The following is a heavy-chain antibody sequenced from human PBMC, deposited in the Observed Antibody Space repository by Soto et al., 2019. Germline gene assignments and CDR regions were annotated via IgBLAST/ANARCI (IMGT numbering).Heavy chain of an antibody. J-gene: IGHJ6*03. CDR2: ISSSSSYI. D-gene: IGHD2-8*01. CDR3: ARDSPLGYCINGVCQLSNYYMDV. V-gene: IGHV3-21*04. Sequence: PGGSLRLSCAASGFTFSSYSMNWVRQAPGKGLEWVSSISSSSSYIYYADSVKGRFTISRDNAKNSLYLQMNSLRSEDTAVYYCARDSPLGYCINGVCQLSNYYMDVWGKGTAVTVSS. CDR1: GFTFSSYS.